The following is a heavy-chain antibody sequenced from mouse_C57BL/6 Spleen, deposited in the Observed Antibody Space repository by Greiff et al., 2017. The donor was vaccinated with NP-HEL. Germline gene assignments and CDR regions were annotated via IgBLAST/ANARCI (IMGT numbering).Heavy chain of an antibody. Sequence: VQLHQPGAELVMPGASVKLSCKASGYTFTSYWMHWVKQRPGQGLEWIGEIDPSDSYTNYNQKFKGKSTLTVDKSSSTAYMQLSSLTSEDSAVYYCARGDYGSSYFVYWGQGTTLTVSS. CDR2: IDPSDSYT. D-gene: IGHD1-1*01. J-gene: IGHJ2*01. V-gene: IGHV1-69*01. CDR3: ARGDYGSSYFVY. CDR1: GYTFTSYW.